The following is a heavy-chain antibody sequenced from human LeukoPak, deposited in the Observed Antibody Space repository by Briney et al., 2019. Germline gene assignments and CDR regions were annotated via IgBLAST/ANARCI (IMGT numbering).Heavy chain of an antibody. Sequence: PGGSLRLSCAASGFTFSSYWMSWVLKAPGKGRKGLANIKQDGSQKYYVDSVRGRFAISRDNAKNSLDLHMNNLRAEDTAIYYCARWVTTPYYGLDVWGQGTTVTVSS. CDR2: IKQDGSQK. J-gene: IGHJ6*02. CDR3: ARWVTTPYYGLDV. D-gene: IGHD4-17*01. V-gene: IGHV3-7*03. CDR1: GFTFSSYW.